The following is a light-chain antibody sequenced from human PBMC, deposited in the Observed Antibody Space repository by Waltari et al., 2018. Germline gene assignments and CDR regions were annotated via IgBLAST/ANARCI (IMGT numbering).Light chain of an antibody. Sequence: DIQMTQSPSTLSASVGERVAITCRASQSVNSWLAWYQQKPGKAPKFLIYKASILESGVPSRFSGSGSGTEFTLTISNLQPDDFATYYCQQYNRYSTFGQGTKVELK. V-gene: IGKV1-5*03. CDR1: QSVNSW. CDR3: QQYNRYST. CDR2: KAS. J-gene: IGKJ1*01.